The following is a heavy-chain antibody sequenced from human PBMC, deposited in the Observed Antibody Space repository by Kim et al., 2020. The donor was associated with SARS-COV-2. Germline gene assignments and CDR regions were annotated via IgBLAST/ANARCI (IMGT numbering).Heavy chain of an antibody. V-gene: IGHV3-74*01. CDR3: GRAAGGIGGRCDSFYYYG. D-gene: IGHD2-15*01. J-gene: IGHJ6*01. CDR1: GFTVSNNC. Sequence: GGSLRLSCADSGFTVSNNCIHWVRQAPGKGLVWVSRINTDGGVTTDADSVNSRNTTSSDNANNTLFLLMNRLRADDAAVYYWGRAAGGIGGRCDSFYYYG. CDR2: INTDGGVT.